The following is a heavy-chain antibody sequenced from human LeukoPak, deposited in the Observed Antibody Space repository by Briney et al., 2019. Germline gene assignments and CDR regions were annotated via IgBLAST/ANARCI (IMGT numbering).Heavy chain of an antibody. CDR1: GYTFTSYD. V-gene: IGHV1-8*03. CDR2: MNPNSGNT. J-gene: IGHJ3*02. Sequence: GASVKVSCKASGYTFTSYDINWVRQATGQGLEWMGWMNPNSGNTGYAQKVQGRVTITRNTSISTAYMELSSLRSEDTAVYYCASVRDMTYYDYVWGSYRYSKGAFDIWGQGTMVTVSS. D-gene: IGHD3-16*02. CDR3: ASVRDMTYYDYVWGSYRYSKGAFDI.